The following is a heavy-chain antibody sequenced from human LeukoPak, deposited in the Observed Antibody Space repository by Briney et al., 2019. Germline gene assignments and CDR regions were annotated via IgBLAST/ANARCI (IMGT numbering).Heavy chain of an antibody. CDR2: MNPNSGNT. V-gene: IGHV1-8*01. CDR1: GYTFTSYD. D-gene: IGHD2-2*01. Sequence: GASVKVSCKASGYTFTSYDINWVRQATRQGLEWMGWMNPNSGNTGYAQKFQGRVTMTRNTSISTAYKELSSLRSEDTAVYYCARGRADIVVVPAAVDPWGQGTLVTVSS. J-gene: IGHJ5*02. CDR3: ARGRADIVVVPAAVDP.